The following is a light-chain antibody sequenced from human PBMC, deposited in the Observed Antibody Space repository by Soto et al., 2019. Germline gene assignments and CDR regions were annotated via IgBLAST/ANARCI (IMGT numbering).Light chain of an antibody. V-gene: IGKV3D-15*01. CDR2: GAS. CDR3: QQYNNWPSGT. Sequence: EIVLTQSPGTLPLSPGERATLSCRASQSESSYKLAWYQQKPGQPPRLLISGASSRATGIPDRFSGSGSGTEFTLTISSLQSEDFAVYYCQQYNNWPSGTFGQGTKVDIK. CDR1: QSESSYK. J-gene: IGKJ1*01.